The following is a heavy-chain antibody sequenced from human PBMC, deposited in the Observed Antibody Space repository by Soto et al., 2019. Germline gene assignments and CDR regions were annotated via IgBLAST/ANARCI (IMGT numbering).Heavy chain of an antibody. CDR2: INHSGST. D-gene: IGHD6-13*01. CDR3: ARRIGLAAAWV. CDR1: GGSFSGYY. J-gene: IGHJ4*02. V-gene: IGHV4-34*01. Sequence: QVQLQQWGAGLLKPSETLSLTCAVYGGSFSGYYWSWIRQPPGKGLEWIGEINHSGSTNYNPALKSRVTISVDTSKNQCSLQLSSVTAAYTAVYYCARRIGLAAAWVWGQGTLVTVSS.